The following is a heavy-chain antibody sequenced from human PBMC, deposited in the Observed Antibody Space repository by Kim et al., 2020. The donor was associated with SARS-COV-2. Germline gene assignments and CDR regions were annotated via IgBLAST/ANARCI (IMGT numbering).Heavy chain of an antibody. Sequence: DSVKGRFTISRDNAKNSLYLQMNSLRAEDTALYYCAKDLYDSSGYYFDYWGQGTLVTVSS. D-gene: IGHD3-22*01. V-gene: IGHV3-9*01. J-gene: IGHJ4*02. CDR3: AKDLYDSSGYYFDY.